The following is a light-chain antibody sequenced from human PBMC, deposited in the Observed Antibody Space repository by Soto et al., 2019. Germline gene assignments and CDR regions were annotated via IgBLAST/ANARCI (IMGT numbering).Light chain of an antibody. V-gene: IGKV3-15*01. CDR3: QNYNYWPPAT. CDR1: QNIRSN. J-gene: IGKJ4*01. CDR2: GAS. Sequence: DIVLTQSPATLSVSPGERGTLSCRASQNIRSNVAWYQQRPGQAPRLLIFGASVRATGVPDRFSGSGSGTAFTLSINSLQSEDSAVYYCQNYNYWPPATFGGGTKVDIK.